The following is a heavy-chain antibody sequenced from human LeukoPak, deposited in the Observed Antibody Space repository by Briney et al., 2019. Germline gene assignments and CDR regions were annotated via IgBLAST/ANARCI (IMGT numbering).Heavy chain of an antibody. Sequence: GGSLRLSCAASGFTFSSYSMNWVRQAPGKGLEWVSSISSSDTYIYHADSVKGRFTISRDNAKNSLYLQMNSLRVEDTAVYYCARGPDYYGSGSYFIWGQGTLVTVSS. V-gene: IGHV3-21*01. CDR2: ISSSDTYI. CDR3: ARGPDYYGSGSYFI. J-gene: IGHJ4*02. CDR1: GFTFSSYS. D-gene: IGHD3-10*01.